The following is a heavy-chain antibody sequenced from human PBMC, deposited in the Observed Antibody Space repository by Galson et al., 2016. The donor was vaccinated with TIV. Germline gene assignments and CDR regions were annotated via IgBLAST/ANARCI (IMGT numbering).Heavy chain of an antibody. J-gene: IGHJ4*02. CDR2: ISSDGRNE. Sequence: SLRLSCAASGFTFSLYGMHWVRQATGKGLEWVAAISSDGRNEYYGDSVKGRSTVSRDNSKNTVSLQMNSLRAEDTAVYYCAKASLAAAGHEGAFDFWGQGTLVTVSS. CDR1: GFTFSLYG. D-gene: IGHD6-13*01. CDR3: AKASLAAAGHEGAFDF. V-gene: IGHV3-30*18.